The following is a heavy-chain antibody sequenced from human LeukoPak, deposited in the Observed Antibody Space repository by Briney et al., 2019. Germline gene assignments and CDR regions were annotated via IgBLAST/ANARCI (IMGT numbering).Heavy chain of an antibody. J-gene: IGHJ3*02. Sequence: SETLSLTCTVSGGSISSYYWSWIRQPPGKGLEWIGYIYYSGSTNYNPSLKSRVTISVDTSKNQFSLKLSSVTAADTAAYYCARVAHGDAFDIWGQGTMVTVSS. V-gene: IGHV4-59*01. CDR1: GGSISSYY. CDR3: ARVAHGDAFDI. D-gene: IGHD2-15*01. CDR2: IYYSGST.